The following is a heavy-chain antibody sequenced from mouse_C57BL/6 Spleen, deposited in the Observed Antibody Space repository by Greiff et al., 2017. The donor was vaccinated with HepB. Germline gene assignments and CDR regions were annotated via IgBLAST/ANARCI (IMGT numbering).Heavy chain of an antibody. V-gene: IGHV1-64*01. CDR1: GYTFTSYW. CDR2: IHPNSGST. CDR3: ARSYGSSSWFAY. D-gene: IGHD1-1*01. J-gene: IGHJ3*01. Sequence: QVQLQQSGAELVKPGASVKLSCKASGYTFTSYWMHWVKQRPGQGLEWIGMIHPNSGSTNYNEKFKSKATLTVDKSSSTAYMQLSSLTSEDSAVYYCARSYGSSSWFAYWGQGTLVTVSA.